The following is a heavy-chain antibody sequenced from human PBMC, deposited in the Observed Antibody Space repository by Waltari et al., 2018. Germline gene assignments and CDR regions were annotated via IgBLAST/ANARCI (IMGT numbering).Heavy chain of an antibody. J-gene: IGHJ5*02. V-gene: IGHV4-4*07. D-gene: IGHD3-10*01. Sequence: QVQLQESGPGLVKPSETLSLTCTVSGGSISSYYWSWIRQPAGKGLEWIGRIYTSGSTNYNPSLKSRVTMSVDMSKNQFSLKLSSVTAADTAVYYCARDGYYGSGIPNWFDPWGQGTLVTVSS. CDR1: GGSISSYY. CDR2: IYTSGST. CDR3: ARDGYYGSGIPNWFDP.